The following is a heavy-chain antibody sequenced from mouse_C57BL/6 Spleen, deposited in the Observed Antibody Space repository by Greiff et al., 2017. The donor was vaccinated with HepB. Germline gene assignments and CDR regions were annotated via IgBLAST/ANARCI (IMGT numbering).Heavy chain of an antibody. CDR2: IYPRSGNT. J-gene: IGHJ2*01. CDR3: ARGGNYYDYDAYYFDY. V-gene: IGHV1-81*01. CDR1: GNTFKSTG. Sequence: QVHLHQSEAELPRPGASLKRSSKASGNTFKSTGLGGGKQRTGQGLGWIGEIYPRSGNTYYNEKFKGKATLTADKSSSTAYMELRSLTSEDSAVYFCARGGNYYDYDAYYFDYWGQGTTLTVSS. D-gene: IGHD2-4*01.